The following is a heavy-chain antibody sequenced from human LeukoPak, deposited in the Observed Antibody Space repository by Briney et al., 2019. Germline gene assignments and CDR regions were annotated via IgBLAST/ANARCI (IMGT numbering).Heavy chain of an antibody. CDR3: ARDRGSGFWSGYYDY. CDR2: IYSSGTT. CDR1: GGSLSPYY. D-gene: IGHD3-3*01. V-gene: IGHV4-4*07. J-gene: IGHJ4*02. Sequence: SETLSLTCTISGGSLSPYYWNWIRQPAGKGLEWIGRIYSSGTTNYNPSLRSRVSMSVDTSKNQFSLKLSSVIAADTAVYYCARDRGSGFWSGYYDYWGQGTLVTVSS.